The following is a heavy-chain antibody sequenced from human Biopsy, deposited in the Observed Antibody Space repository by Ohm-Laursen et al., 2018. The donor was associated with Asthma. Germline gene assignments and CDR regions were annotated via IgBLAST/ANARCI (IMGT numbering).Heavy chain of an antibody. CDR1: GDSFGNYA. CDR2: LILVLGTP. V-gene: IGHV1-69*13. Sequence: GASVKVSCKASGDSFGNYAISWVRQAPGQGLEWMGGLILVLGTPDHAQMFEGRVTITADESTSTAYMELSSLSSEDTAVYYCARGYSGSDRIVYYYSGLEVWGQGTTVTVSS. D-gene: IGHD5-12*01. CDR3: ARGYSGSDRIVYYYSGLEV. J-gene: IGHJ6*02.